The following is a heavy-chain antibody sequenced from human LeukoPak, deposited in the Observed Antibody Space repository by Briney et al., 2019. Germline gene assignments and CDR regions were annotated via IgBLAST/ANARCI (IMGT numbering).Heavy chain of an antibody. J-gene: IGHJ4*02. CDR3: ARDRSDYGDSFFDY. V-gene: IGHV3-30-3*01. Sequence: GRSLRLSCAASGFTFSSYAMHWVRQAPGKGLEWVAVISYDGSNKYYADSVKGRFTISRDNSKNTLYLQMNSLRAEDTAVYYCARDRSDYGDSFFDYWGQGTLVTVSS. CDR1: GFTFSSYA. D-gene: IGHD4-17*01. CDR2: ISYDGSNK.